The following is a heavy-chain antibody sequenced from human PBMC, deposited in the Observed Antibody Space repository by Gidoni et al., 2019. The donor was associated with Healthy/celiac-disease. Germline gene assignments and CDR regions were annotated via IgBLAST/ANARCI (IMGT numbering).Heavy chain of an antibody. V-gene: IGHV3-73*02. CDR1: GCTFSGSA. D-gene: IGHD3-22*01. Sequence: VQLVDSGGGLVQPGGSLQLPWAASGCTFSGSAMHWVRQASGKGLGWVGRIRSKANSYATAYAASVKGRFTISRDDSKNTAYLQMNSLKTEDTAVYYCTITGDSSGYSRPDYGGQGTLVTVSS. CDR2: IRSKANSYAT. CDR3: TITGDSSGYSRPDY. J-gene: IGHJ4*02.